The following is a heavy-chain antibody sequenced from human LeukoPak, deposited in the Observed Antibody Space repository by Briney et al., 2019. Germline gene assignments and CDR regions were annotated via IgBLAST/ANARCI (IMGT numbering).Heavy chain of an antibody. CDR2: ISSSSSYI. D-gene: IGHD6-13*01. Sequence: PGGSLRLSCAASGFTFSSYSMNWVRQAPGKELEWVSSISSSSSYIYYADSVKGRFTISRDNAKNSLYLQMNSLRAEDTAVYYCARDSVLRQQLVYDAFDIWGQGTMVTVSS. CDR3: ARDSVLRQQLVYDAFDI. V-gene: IGHV3-21*01. J-gene: IGHJ3*02. CDR1: GFTFSSYS.